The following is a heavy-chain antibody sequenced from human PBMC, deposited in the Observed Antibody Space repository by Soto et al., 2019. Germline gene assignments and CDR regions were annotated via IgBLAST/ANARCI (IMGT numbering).Heavy chain of an antibody. Sequence: EVQLVQSGAEVKKPGATVKISCKVSGYTFTDYYMHWVQQAPGKGLEWMGLVDPEDGETIYAEKFQGRVTITADTSTDTAHMELSSLRSEDTAVYYCATATSRYCSSTSCFYYYGMDVWGQGTTVTVSS. V-gene: IGHV1-69-2*01. J-gene: IGHJ6*02. CDR1: GYTFTDYY. D-gene: IGHD2-2*01. CDR2: VDPEDGET. CDR3: ATATSRYCSSTSCFYYYGMDV.